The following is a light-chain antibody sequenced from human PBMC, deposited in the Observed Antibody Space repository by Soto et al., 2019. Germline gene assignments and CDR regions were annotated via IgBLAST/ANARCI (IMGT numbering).Light chain of an antibody. J-gene: IGLJ2*01. CDR2: EVS. V-gene: IGLV2-14*01. CDR3: CSFSRGNTLWI. CDR1: NSDIGAHNH. Sequence: QSALTQPASVSGSPGQSITISCTGTNSDIGAHNHVSWYQQYPGKAPTIVIYEVSNRPSGVSNRFSGSKSGNTASLTISGLQAEDEADYYCCSFSRGNTLWIFGGGTKLTVL.